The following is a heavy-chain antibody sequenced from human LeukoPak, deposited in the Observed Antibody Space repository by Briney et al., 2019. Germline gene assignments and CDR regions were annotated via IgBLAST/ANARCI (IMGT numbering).Heavy chain of an antibody. Sequence: SETLSLTCTVSGGSISSSSYYWGWIRQPPGKGLEWIGSIYYSGSTYYNPSLKSRVTISVDTSKNQFSLKLSSVTAADTAVYYCARDLDYYDSTWFDPWGQGTLVTVSS. CDR2: IYYSGST. D-gene: IGHD3-22*01. V-gene: IGHV4-39*07. CDR3: ARDLDYYDSTWFDP. CDR1: GGSISSSSYY. J-gene: IGHJ5*02.